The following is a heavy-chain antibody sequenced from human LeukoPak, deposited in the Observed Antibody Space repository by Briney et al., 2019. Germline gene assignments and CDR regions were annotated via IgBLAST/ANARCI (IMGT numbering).Heavy chain of an antibody. V-gene: IGHV3-30-3*01. J-gene: IGHJ5*02. CDR3: ATIAVASPLANH. D-gene: IGHD6-19*01. CDR1: GFTLSSFA. Sequence: GGSLRLSCVASGFTLSSFAMHWVRQAPGKGLEWVAVISYGGSNKFYADSVKGRFSISRDNSKNTLYLQMNSLRAEDTAVYYCATIAVASPLANHWGQGTLVTVSS. CDR2: ISYGGSNK.